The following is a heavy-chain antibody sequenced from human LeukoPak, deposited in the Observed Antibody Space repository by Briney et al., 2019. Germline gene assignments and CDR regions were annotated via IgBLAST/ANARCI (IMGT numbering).Heavy chain of an antibody. CDR2: IGTAGDT. J-gene: IGHJ6*02. CDR3: ARGGFYYGMDV. V-gene: IGHV3-13*01. D-gene: IGHD3-16*01. CDR1: GFTVSSNY. Sequence: GGSLRLSCAASGFTVSSNYMSWVRQAPGKGLEWVSAIGTAGDTYYPGSVKGRFTISRENAKNSLYLQMNSLRAGDTAVYYCARGGFYYGMDVWGQGTTVTVSS.